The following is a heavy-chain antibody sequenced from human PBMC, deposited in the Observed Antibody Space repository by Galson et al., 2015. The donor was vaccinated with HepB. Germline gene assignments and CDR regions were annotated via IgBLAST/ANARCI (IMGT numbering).Heavy chain of an antibody. CDR2: ISYDGSNK. D-gene: IGHD2-2*01. J-gene: IGHJ4*02. Sequence: SLRLSCAASGFTFSSYGMHWVRQAPGKGLEWVAVISYDGSNKYYADSVKGRFTISRDNSKNTLYLQMNSLRAEDTAVYYCARDVAQYCSTTSCYEWDYWGQGTLVTVSS. V-gene: IGHV3-30*03. CDR1: GFTFSSYG. CDR3: ARDVAQYCSTTSCYEWDY.